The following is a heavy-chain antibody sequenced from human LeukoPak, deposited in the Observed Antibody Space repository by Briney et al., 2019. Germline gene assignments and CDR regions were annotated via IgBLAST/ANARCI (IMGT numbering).Heavy chain of an antibody. D-gene: IGHD1-26*01. J-gene: IGHJ4*02. V-gene: IGHV1-69*05. CDR3: ARGRSVGAEIDY. CDR1: GGTFSSYT. CDR2: ITPIFGTP. Sequence: ASVKVSCKASGGTFSSYTISWVRQTPGQGLEWMGGITPIFGTPSYAQKFQGRVTITRDTSASTAYMELSSLRSEDTAVYYCARGRSVGAEIDYWGQGTLVTVSS.